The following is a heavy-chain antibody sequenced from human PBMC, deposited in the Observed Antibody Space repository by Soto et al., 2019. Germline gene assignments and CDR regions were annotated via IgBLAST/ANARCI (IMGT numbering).Heavy chain of an antibody. Sequence: ASVKVSCKASGYTFTHYYMHWVRQAPGQGLEWMGWINPRSGDTKYAQKFQGRVTMARDTSISTAYMELNRLSSDDTAVYYCARDLAALYDSSGYYLDCWGQGTLVTVSS. CDR1: GYTFTHYY. CDR3: ARDLAALYDSSGYYLDC. V-gene: IGHV1-2*02. J-gene: IGHJ4*02. D-gene: IGHD3-22*01. CDR2: INPRSGDT.